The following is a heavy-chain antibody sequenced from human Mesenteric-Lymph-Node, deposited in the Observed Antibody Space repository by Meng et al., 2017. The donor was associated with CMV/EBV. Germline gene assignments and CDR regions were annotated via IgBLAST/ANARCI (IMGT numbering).Heavy chain of an antibody. V-gene: IGHV3-7*01. J-gene: IGHJ4*02. D-gene: IGHD1-1*01. CDR1: GFIFRTSD. Sequence: GGSLRLSCVVSGFIFRTSDMDWVRQAPGKGLEWVANIKQDGGEEHYVAALKGRFTISRDNARHLVSLQMSSLRVDDTAVYYCARFPGTTVFFDSWGQGSLVTVSS. CDR2: IKQDGGEE. CDR3: ARFPGTTVFFDS.